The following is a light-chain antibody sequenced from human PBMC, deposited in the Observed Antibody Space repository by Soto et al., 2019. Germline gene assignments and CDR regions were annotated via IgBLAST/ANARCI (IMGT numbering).Light chain of an antibody. J-gene: IGKJ4*01. V-gene: IGKV3-20*01. CDR1: QGVYNNY. Sequence: MTHSPATLSVAPLSRATLYCRASQGVYNNYIACYQQKPGQAPRTVIYGASIRATGIPDRFSGSGSGTDFTLSISRLEPADSAVYYCQQYGSSLTFGGGTKVDI. CDR2: GAS. CDR3: QQYGSSLT.